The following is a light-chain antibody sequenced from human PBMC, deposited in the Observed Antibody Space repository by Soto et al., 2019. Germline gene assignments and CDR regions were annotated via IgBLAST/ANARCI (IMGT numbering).Light chain of an antibody. CDR3: QQYNIWPRT. Sequence: EIVMTQSPATLSVSPGERATLSCRASQSVSSNLAWYQQKPGQAPRLLIYGASTRATGIPARFSGSGSGTKFTLTISSLQSEDFAVYYCQQYNIWPRTFGQGTKVDIK. CDR2: GAS. J-gene: IGKJ1*01. V-gene: IGKV3-15*01. CDR1: QSVSSN.